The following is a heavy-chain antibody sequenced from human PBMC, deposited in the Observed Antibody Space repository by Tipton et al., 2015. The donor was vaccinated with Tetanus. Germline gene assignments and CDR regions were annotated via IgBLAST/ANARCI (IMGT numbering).Heavy chain of an antibody. Sequence: TLSLTCTVSGAFISNSAYYWGWIRQPPGKGLEWIGYIYYSGSTNYNPSLKSRVTISVDTSKNQFSLKLSSVTAADTAVYYCARGTGDYWGQGTLVTVSS. CDR1: GAFISNSAYY. CDR3: ARGTGDY. J-gene: IGHJ4*02. CDR2: IYYSGST. V-gene: IGHV4-61*08. D-gene: IGHD1-14*01.